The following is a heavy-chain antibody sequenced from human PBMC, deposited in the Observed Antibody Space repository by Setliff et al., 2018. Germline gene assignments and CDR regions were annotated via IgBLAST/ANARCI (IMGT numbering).Heavy chain of an antibody. Sequence: PSETLSLTCAVSGYSISSGYYWGWIRQPAGKGLEWIGHIYTSGSTNYNPSLKSRVTISVDTSKNQFSLKLSSVTAADTAVYYCARVDYSPINYYYYYMDVWGKGTTVTVSS. D-gene: IGHD4-4*01. CDR2: IYTSGST. V-gene: IGHV4-61*09. CDR1: GYSISSGYY. CDR3: ARVDYSPINYYYYYMDV. J-gene: IGHJ6*03.